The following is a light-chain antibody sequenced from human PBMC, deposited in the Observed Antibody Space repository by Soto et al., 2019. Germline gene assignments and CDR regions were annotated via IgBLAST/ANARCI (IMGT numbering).Light chain of an antibody. CDR1: QSLLYSDGSNY. CDR2: LVS. J-gene: IGKJ5*01. CDR3: MQALQPPLT. V-gene: IGKV2-28*01. Sequence: EIVMTQSPLSLPFTPGEATSISXRSSQSLLYSDGSNYVDFYLQKQGPSPXLLIYLVSNPAYVGPDRFSGSGSVTDFTRKISRVEAEDVGLYYGMQALQPPLTVGQGTRLEIK.